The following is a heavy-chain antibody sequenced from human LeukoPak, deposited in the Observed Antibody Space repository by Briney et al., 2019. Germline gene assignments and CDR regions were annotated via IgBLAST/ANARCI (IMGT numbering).Heavy chain of an antibody. CDR1: GYTFTSYG. V-gene: IGHV1-18*01. J-gene: IGHJ6*03. CDR3: ATVTGTRLYYYYMDV. Sequence: GASVKVSCKASGYTFTSYGISWVRQAPGQGLEWMGWISAYNGNTNYAQKLQGRVTMTTDTSTSTAYMELRSLRSEDTAVYYCATVTGTRLYYYYMDVWGKGTTVTISS. D-gene: IGHD1-20*01. CDR2: ISAYNGNT.